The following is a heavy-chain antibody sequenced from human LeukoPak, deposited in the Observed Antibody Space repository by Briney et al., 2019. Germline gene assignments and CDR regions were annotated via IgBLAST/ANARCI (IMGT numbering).Heavy chain of an antibody. CDR2: INHSGST. D-gene: IGHD3-10*01. CDR1: GGSFSGYY. J-gene: IGHJ4*02. Sequence: SETLSLTCAVYGGSFSGYYWSWIRQPPGKGLEWIGEINHSGSTNYNPSLKSRVTISVDTSKNQFSLKLSSVTAADTAVYYCARGGYYGSGSYYSGGDYWGQGTLVTVSS. CDR3: ARGGYYGSGSYYSGGDY. V-gene: IGHV4-34*01.